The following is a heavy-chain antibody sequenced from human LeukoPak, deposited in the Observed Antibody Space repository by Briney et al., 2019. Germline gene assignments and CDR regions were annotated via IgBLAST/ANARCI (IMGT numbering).Heavy chain of an antibody. Sequence: ASVKVSCKASGYPFSGYYIHWVRQGSGQGLEWLGWINPETGATKYAQRFEGRVTLTRDTSVTTVHMELSGLRSDDSAVYYCARENLNYYGSGSYLYWGQGSQVTVSS. CDR1: GYPFSGYY. CDR2: INPETGAT. J-gene: IGHJ4*02. V-gene: IGHV1-2*02. D-gene: IGHD3-10*01. CDR3: ARENLNYYGSGSYLY.